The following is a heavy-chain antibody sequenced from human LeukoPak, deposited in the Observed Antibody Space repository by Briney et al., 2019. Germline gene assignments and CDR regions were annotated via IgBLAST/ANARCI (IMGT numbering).Heavy chain of an antibody. V-gene: IGHV3-33*01. CDR2: LWYDGSNK. D-gene: IGHD6-13*01. Sequence: GGSLRLSCAASGFTFSSYGMHWVRQAPGKGLEWVAVLWYDGSNKYYADSVKGRFTISRDNSKNTLYLQMNSLRAEDTAVYYCARGEGGSSWLAPDYWGQGTLVTVSS. CDR3: ARGEGGSSWLAPDY. CDR1: GFTFSSYG. J-gene: IGHJ4*02.